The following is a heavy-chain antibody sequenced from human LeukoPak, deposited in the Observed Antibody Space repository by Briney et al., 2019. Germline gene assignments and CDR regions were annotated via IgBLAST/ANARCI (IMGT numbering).Heavy chain of an antibody. D-gene: IGHD2-21*02. CDR3: ARGVTARGFYYMDV. CDR1: GYTFTGYY. CDR2: INPNSGDT. J-gene: IGHJ6*03. V-gene: IGHV1-2*02. Sequence: ASVKVSCKASGYTFTGYYMHWVRQAPGQGLEWMGWINPNSGDTNYAQKFQGRVTMTRDTSISTAYMELSRLKSDDTAVFYCARGVTARGFYYMDVWGKGTTVTISS.